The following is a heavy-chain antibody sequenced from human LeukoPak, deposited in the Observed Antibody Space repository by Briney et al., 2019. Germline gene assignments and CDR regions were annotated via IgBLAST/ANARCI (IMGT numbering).Heavy chain of an antibody. CDR2: IYYSGST. CDR3: ARMGDGYNRRDFDY. Sequence: SETLSLTCTVSGGSISSGGYYWSWIRQHPGKGLAWIGYIYYSGSTYYNPSLKSRVTISIDTSKNQFSLKLNSVTAADTAVYYCARMGDGYNRRDFDYWGQGTLVSVSS. V-gene: IGHV4-31*03. D-gene: IGHD5-24*01. J-gene: IGHJ4*02. CDR1: GGSISSGGYY.